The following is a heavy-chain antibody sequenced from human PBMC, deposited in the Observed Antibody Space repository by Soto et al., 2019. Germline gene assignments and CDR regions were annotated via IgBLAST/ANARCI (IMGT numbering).Heavy chain of an antibody. CDR3: ARDNILGILYGGMDV. Sequence: PSETLSLPCTVSGGSISSGDYYWIWIRQPPGKGLEWIGYIYYSGSTYYNPSLKSRVTISVDTSKNQFSLKLSSVTAADTAVYYCARDNILGILYGGMDVWGQGTTVTVSS. CDR2: IYYSGST. V-gene: IGHV4-30-4*01. D-gene: IGHD3-3*01. CDR1: GGSISSGDYY. J-gene: IGHJ6*02.